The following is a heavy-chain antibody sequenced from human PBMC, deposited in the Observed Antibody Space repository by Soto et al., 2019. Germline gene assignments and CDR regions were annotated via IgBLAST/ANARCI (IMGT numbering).Heavy chain of an antibody. Sequence: QVQLVQSGAEVKKPGSSVKVSCKASGGTFSSYAISWVRQAPGQGLEWMGGIIPIFGTANYAQKFQGRVTMTADEATRTAYLELSSLGLEDTAVYYCARVGSSPGGLDVWGQGTTVTVSS. J-gene: IGHJ6*02. D-gene: IGHD6-13*01. CDR2: IIPIFGTA. CDR1: GGTFSSYA. V-gene: IGHV1-69*12. CDR3: ARVGSSPGGLDV.